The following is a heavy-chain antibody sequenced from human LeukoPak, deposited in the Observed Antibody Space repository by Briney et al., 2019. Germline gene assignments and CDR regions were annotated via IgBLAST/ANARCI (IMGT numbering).Heavy chain of an antibody. V-gene: IGHV3-23*01. CDR1: GFTFSSYA. CDR3: AKMNYDFWSRYPNDAFDI. Sequence: GGSLRLSCAASGFTFSSYAMSWVRQAPGKGLEWVSAISGSGGSTYYADSVKGRFTISRDNSKNTLYLQMNSLRAEDTAVYYCAKMNYDFWSRYPNDAFDIWGQGTMVTVSS. CDR2: ISGSGGST. J-gene: IGHJ3*02. D-gene: IGHD3-3*01.